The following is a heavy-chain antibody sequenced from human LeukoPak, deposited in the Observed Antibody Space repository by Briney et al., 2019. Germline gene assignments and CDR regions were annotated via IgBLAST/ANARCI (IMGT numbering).Heavy chain of an antibody. J-gene: IGHJ4*02. V-gene: IGHV4-4*09. D-gene: IGHD1-1*01. CDR3: ARRRTTGTTGYFDY. CDR1: GGSIGTYY. Sequence: SETLSLTCTVSGGSIGTYYWSWIRQPPGKGLEWIGYIYTSESTNYNPSLKSRVTISVDTSKNQFSLMLSTVTAADMAFYYCARRRTTGTTGYFDYWGRGILVTVSS. CDR2: IYTSEST.